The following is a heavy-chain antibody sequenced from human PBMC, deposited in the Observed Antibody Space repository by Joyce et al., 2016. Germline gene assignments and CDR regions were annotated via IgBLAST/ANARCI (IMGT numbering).Heavy chain of an antibody. V-gene: IGHV3-30*03. CDR3: ARDRDYNGLYYYTYMDV. CDR1: GFTFSSYG. D-gene: IGHD4-11*01. J-gene: IGHJ6*03. CDR2: ISYDGRNT. Sequence: QVQLVESGGGVVQPGRSLRLPCAASGFTFSSYGMYWVRQAPGKWLEGVASISYDGRNTYYTDSVKGRFTISRDNSKNTLYLQMNSLLSEDTAVYYCARDRDYNGLYYYTYMDVWGKGTTVTVSS.